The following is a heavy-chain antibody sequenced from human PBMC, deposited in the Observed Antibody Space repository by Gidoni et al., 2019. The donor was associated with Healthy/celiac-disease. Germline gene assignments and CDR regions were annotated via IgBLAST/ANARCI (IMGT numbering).Heavy chain of an antibody. CDR3: ARWGQQRGLGSAGY. V-gene: IGHV4-34*01. D-gene: IGHD3-16*01. J-gene: IGHJ4*02. CDR1: GGSFSGSY. Sequence: QVQLQQWGAGLLKPSETLSLTCAVYGGSFSGSYWSWIRQPPGKGLEWIGEINHSGSTNYNPSLKSRVTISVDTSKNQFSLKLSSVTAADTAVYYCARWGQQRGLGSAGYWGQGTLVTVSS. CDR2: INHSGST.